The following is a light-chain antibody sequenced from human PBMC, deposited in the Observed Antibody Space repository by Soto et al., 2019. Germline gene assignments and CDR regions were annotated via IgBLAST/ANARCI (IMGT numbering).Light chain of an antibody. CDR2: ATS. CDR1: QAIAPY. CDR3: QKYNSAPLT. J-gene: IGKJ4*01. Sequence: DVQMTQSPSSLSAFVGDRVTIICRASQAIAPYLAWFQQKPGKVPKLLIYATSTLQSGVPSRFSGSGSGTDFTLTISSLQPEDVATYYCQKYNSAPLTFGGGTKVEIK. V-gene: IGKV1-27*01.